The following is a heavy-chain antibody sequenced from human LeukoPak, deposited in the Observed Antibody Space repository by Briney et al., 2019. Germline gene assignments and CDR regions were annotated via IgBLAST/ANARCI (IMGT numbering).Heavy chain of an antibody. J-gene: IGHJ3*02. V-gene: IGHV3-23*01. CDR2: ISGSGTTI. CDR3: AKEINHQWLVPLDAFDI. D-gene: IGHD6-19*01. Sequence: PGGSLRLSCAASGFSFTSYAMSWVRQAPGKGLDWVSGISGSGTTIYYADSAKGRFTISRDNSKNTLYLQMNSLRAEDTAVYYCAKEINHQWLVPLDAFDIWAQGTMVTVSS. CDR1: GFSFTSYA.